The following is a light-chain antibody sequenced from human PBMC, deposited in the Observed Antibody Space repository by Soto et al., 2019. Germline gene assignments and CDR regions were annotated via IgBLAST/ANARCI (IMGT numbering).Light chain of an antibody. J-gene: IGLJ1*01. CDR1: SSDVGGYNY. CDR2: DVS. CDR3: SSYTSSGTYV. Sequence: QSALTQPASVSGSPGQSIAISCTGTSSDVGGYNYVSWYQQHPGKAPKLMIYDVSNRPSGVSNRFSGSKSGNTASLTISWLQAEDEADYYCSSYTSSGTYVFGTGTKVTVL. V-gene: IGLV2-14*01.